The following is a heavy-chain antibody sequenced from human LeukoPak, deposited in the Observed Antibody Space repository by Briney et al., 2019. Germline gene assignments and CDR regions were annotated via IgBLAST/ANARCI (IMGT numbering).Heavy chain of an antibody. CDR1: GFTVSSNY. Sequence: GGSLRLSCAASGFTVSSNYMSWVRQAPGKGLEWVSVIYSGGSTYYADSVKGRFTISRDNAKNTLYLQMNSLRAEDTAVYYCASGARTTGTTPTSYWGQGTLVTVSS. V-gene: IGHV3-66*02. CDR3: ASGARTTGTTPTSY. D-gene: IGHD1-1*01. CDR2: IYSGGST. J-gene: IGHJ4*02.